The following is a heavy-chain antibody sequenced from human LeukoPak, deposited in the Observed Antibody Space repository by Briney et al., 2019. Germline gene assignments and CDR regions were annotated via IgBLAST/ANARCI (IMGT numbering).Heavy chain of an antibody. Sequence: SETLSLTCTVSGGSISSYYWSWIRQPPGKGLEWIGYIYYSGGTNYNPSPKSRVTISVDTSRNQFSLKLSSVTAADTAVYYCARHRSPIAVAGPWGQGTLVTVSS. CDR3: ARHRSPIAVAGP. CDR1: GGSISSYY. D-gene: IGHD6-19*01. V-gene: IGHV4-59*08. J-gene: IGHJ5*02. CDR2: IYYSGGT.